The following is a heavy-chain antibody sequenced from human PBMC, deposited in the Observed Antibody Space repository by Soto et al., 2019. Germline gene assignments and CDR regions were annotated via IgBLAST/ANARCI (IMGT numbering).Heavy chain of an antibody. J-gene: IGHJ4*02. D-gene: IGHD2-2*01. CDR1: GGSISSNNYH. CDR2: IYYSRTT. CDR3: ARGRTTSPTPGDY. V-gene: IGHV4-31*03. Sequence: SETLSLTCTVSGGSISSNNYHWGWIRQPPGKGLDWIGYIYYSRTTYYNPSLKSRVTISVDTSKNQFSLKLSSVTAADTAVYYCARGRTTSPTPGDYWGQGTLVTVSS.